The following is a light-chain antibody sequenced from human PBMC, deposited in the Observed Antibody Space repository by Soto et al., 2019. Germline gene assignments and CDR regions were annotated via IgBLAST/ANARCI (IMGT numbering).Light chain of an antibody. CDR3: QQYGSSGT. CDR2: GAS. Sequence: EIVLTQSPGTLSLYPGERATLSCRASRSVSNNYLAWYQQKPGQAPRLLIYGASNRATGIPDRFSGSGSGTDFTLTISRLEPEDFAVYYCQQYGSSGTFGQGTKVDIK. J-gene: IGKJ1*01. CDR1: RSVSNNY. V-gene: IGKV3-20*01.